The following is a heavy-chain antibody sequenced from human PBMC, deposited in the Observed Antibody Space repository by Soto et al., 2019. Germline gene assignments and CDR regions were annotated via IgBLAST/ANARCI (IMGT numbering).Heavy chain of an antibody. J-gene: IGHJ5*02. CDR2: IKPDGSAK. D-gene: IGHD2-15*01. CDR3: AAWDISNP. CDR1: GITFSNYW. V-gene: IGHV3-7*01. Sequence: EEKLVQSGGGLVRPGGSLRLSCVGSGITFSNYWMNWVRQTPGKGLEWVANIKPDGSAKAYVDSVKGRFTVSRDNAKNSLYLQMNRLRAEDTALYFCAAWDISNPWGQGTLVTVSS.